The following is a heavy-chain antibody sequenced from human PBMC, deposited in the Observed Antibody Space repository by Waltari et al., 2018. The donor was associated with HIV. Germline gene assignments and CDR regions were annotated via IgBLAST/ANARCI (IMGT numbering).Heavy chain of an antibody. CDR3: ARVRPADQRYLDY. CDR1: GFPRLTGYY. V-gene: IGHV4-38-2*02. J-gene: IGHJ4*02. CDR2: IYHTGSA. D-gene: IGHD6-25*01. Sequence: QVQLQESGPGLVRPSETLSPSCSVSGFPRLTGYYWGWVRQPPGKGLELLGYIYHTGSAYYHPSLKSRVSISVDTSKNQFSLKVNSMTASDAAVYYCARVRPADQRYLDYWGQGTLVTVSS.